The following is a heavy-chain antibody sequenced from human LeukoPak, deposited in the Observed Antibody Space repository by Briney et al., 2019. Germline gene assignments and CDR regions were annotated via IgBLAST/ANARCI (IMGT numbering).Heavy chain of an antibody. CDR3: ARGEPWLVLDY. CDR2: ISYDGSNK. D-gene: IGHD6-19*01. Sequence: GRSLRLSCAASGFTFSSYAMHWVRQAPGKGLEWAAVISYDGSNKYYADSVKGRFTISRDNSKNTLYLQMNSLRAEDTAVYYCARGEPWLVLDYWGQGTLVTVSS. V-gene: IGHV3-30-3*01. J-gene: IGHJ4*02. CDR1: GFTFSSYA.